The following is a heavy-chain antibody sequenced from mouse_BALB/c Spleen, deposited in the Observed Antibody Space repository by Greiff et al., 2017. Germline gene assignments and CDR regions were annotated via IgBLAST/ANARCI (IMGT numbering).Heavy chain of an antibody. J-gene: IGHJ4*01. V-gene: IGHV1S81*02. D-gene: IGHD1-1*01. Sequence: VQLQQPGAELVKPGASVKLSCKASGYTFTSYYMYWVKQRPGQGLEWIGGINPSNGGTNFNEKFKSKATLTVDKSSSTAYMQLSSLTSEDSAVYYCTRCGSSYDYYAMDYWGQGTSVTVSS. CDR3: TRCGSSYDYYAMDY. CDR1: GYTFTSYY. CDR2: INPSNGGT.